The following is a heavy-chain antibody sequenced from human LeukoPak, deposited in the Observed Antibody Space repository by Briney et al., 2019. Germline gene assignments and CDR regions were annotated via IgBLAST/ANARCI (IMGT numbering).Heavy chain of an antibody. CDR1: GITFTNYW. CDR2: LKQDGSQK. Sequence: GGSLRLSCAASGITFTNYWMIWVRQAPGKGLEWVASLKQDGSQKFYVDSVKGRFTISRDNAKNSLYLQMNSLRAEDTAVYYCVMGVVNAWRFDYWGQGTLVTVSS. D-gene: IGHD2-15*01. V-gene: IGHV3-7*01. J-gene: IGHJ4*02. CDR3: VMGVVNAWRFDY.